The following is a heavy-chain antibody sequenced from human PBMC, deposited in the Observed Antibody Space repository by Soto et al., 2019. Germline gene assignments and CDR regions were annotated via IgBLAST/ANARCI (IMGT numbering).Heavy chain of an antibody. Sequence: SETLSLTCTVSGGSISSSSYYWGWIRQPPGKGLEWIGSIYYSGSTYYNPSLKSRVTISVDTSKNQFSLKLSSVTAADTAVYYCARRLYYDSSGFEGGGMDVWGQGTTDTVS. CDR3: ARRLYYDSSGFEGGGMDV. V-gene: IGHV4-39*01. CDR1: GGSISSSSYY. D-gene: IGHD3-22*01. CDR2: IYYSGST. J-gene: IGHJ6*02.